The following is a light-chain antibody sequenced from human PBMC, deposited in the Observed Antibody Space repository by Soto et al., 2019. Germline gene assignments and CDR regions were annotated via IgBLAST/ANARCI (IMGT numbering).Light chain of an antibody. CDR1: QSVSTN. V-gene: IGKV3-15*01. Sequence: EIVMTQSPATLSVSPGERATLSCRASQSVSTNLAWYQQKPGQAPRLLIDGASTRATAIPARFSGSGSGTEFTLTISSLQSEDFAVYYCHQYNTWPPLTFGGGTKVEIK. J-gene: IGKJ4*01. CDR2: GAS. CDR3: HQYNTWPPLT.